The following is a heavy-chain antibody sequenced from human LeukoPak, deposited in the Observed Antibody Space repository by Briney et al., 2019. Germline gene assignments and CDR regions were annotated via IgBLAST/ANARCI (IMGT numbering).Heavy chain of an antibody. CDR2: IKQDGSEK. D-gene: IGHD4-17*01. Sequence: GGSLRLSCTTSGFNFRAYWMSWVRQAPGKGLEWVANIKQDGSEKYYVDSVKGRFTISRDNAKNSLYLQMNSLRAEDTAVYYCARSTVTYYYFDYWGQGTLVTVSS. CDR3: ARSTVTYYYFDY. V-gene: IGHV3-7*01. J-gene: IGHJ4*02. CDR1: GFNFRAYW.